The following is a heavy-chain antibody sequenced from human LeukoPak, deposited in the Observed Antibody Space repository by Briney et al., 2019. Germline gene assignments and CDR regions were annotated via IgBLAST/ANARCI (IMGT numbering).Heavy chain of an antibody. CDR3: ARGGGSSPSY. Sequence: SETLSLTFTVSGGSISSGSYYWSWIRQPAGKGLEWIGRIDTSESTNYNPSLKSRVTISVDTSKNQFSLKLSSVTAADTAVYYCARGGGSSPSYWGQGTLVTVSS. V-gene: IGHV4-61*02. CDR1: GGSISSGSYY. D-gene: IGHD6-6*01. CDR2: IDTSEST. J-gene: IGHJ4*02.